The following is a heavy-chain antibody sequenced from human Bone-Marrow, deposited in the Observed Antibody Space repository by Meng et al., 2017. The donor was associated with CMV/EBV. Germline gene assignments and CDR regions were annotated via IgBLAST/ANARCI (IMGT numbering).Heavy chain of an antibody. V-gene: IGHV3-21*01. D-gene: IGHD1-1*01. J-gene: IGHJ6*02. CDR1: GFTFDDYG. Sequence: GESLKISCASSGFTFDDYGMSWVRQAPGKGLEWVSSISSSSSYIYYADSVKGRFTISRDNARKSLYLQMNSLRAEDTALYYCARGRVDNWYYYGMDVWGQGTTVTVSS. CDR3: ARGRVDNWYYYGMDV. CDR2: ISSSSSYI.